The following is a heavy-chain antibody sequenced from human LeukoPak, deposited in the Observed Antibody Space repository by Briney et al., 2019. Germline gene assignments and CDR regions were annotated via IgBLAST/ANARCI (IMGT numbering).Heavy chain of an antibody. CDR3: AREGVTMVRGIRDAFDI. J-gene: IGHJ3*02. Sequence: GGSLRLSCAASGFTFSSYSMNWVRQAPGKGLEWVSAISGSGGSTYYADSVKGRFTISRDNSKNTLYLQMNSLRAEDTAVYYCAREGVTMVRGIRDAFDIWGQGTMVTVSS. CDR1: GFTFSSYS. V-gene: IGHV3-23*01. D-gene: IGHD3-10*01. CDR2: ISGSGGST.